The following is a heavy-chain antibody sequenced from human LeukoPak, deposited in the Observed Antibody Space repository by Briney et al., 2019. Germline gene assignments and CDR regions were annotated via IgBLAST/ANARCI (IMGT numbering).Heavy chain of an antibody. CDR3: ATVNSGSFEGVDY. CDR2: VDPEDGET. CDR1: GYTFTDYY. V-gene: IGHV1-69-2*01. D-gene: IGHD1-26*01. J-gene: IGHJ4*02. Sequence: ASVKISCKVSGYTFTDYYMHWVQQAPGKGLEWMGLVDPEDGETIYAEKFRGRVTITADTSTDIAYMELSSLRSEDTAVYYCATVNSGSFEGVDYWGQGTLVTVSS.